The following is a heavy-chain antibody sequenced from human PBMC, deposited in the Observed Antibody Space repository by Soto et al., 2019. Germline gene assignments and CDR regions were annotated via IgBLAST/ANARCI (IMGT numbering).Heavy chain of an antibody. J-gene: IGHJ4*02. V-gene: IGHV2-5*02. Sequence: QITLKASGPTLVKPTQTLTLTCTFSGFSLSTSGVGVGWIRQPPGKALEWLALIYWDDDKRYSPSLKSRLTITKDTSKNQVVLTITNMDPVDTATYYCAHSLIPNWGSRGAFDYWGQGTLVTVSS. CDR3: AHSLIPNWGSRGAFDY. D-gene: IGHD7-27*01. CDR2: IYWDDDK. CDR1: GFSLSTSGVG.